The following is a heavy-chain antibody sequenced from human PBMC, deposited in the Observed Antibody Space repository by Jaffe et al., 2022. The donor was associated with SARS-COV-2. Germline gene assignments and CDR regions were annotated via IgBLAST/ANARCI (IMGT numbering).Heavy chain of an antibody. CDR3: AKGSDSSSRYFFDL. Sequence: EVQLLESGGGLVQPGGSLRLSCAASGFTFTTYAMSWVRQAPGKGLEWVSGISGSAGTTSYADSVKGRFTISRDNSRNTLYLQMNTLRAEDTAVYYCAKGSDSSSRYFFDLWGRGTLVSVSS. V-gene: IGHV3-23*01. J-gene: IGHJ2*01. CDR1: GFTFTTYA. D-gene: IGHD6-6*01. CDR2: ISGSAGTT.